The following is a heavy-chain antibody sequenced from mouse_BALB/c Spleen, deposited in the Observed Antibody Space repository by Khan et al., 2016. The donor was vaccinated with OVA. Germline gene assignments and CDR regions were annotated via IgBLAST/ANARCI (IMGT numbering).Heavy chain of an antibody. CDR2: ISSDGDYT. J-gene: IGHJ3*01. CDR3: ASHLTGSFAY. CDR1: GFTFSSYS. V-gene: IGHV5-6*01. Sequence: EVELVESGGDLMKPGGSLKLSCAASGFTFSSYSMSWVRQIPDKRLEWVASISSDGDYTYYPDSVKGQFTISRDNAKNTLYLQMSSLKSEDTAMYYCASHLTGSFAYWGQGTLVTVSA. D-gene: IGHD4-1*01.